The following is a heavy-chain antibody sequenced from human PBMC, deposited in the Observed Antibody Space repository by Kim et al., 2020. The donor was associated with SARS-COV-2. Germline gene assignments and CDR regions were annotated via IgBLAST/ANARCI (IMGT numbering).Heavy chain of an antibody. CDR1: GYTFTSYG. CDR3: ARDFSYYGSGSYYPFDY. V-gene: IGHV1-18*01. CDR2: ISAYNGNT. Sequence: ASVKVSCKASGYTFTSYGISWVRQAPGQGLEWMGWISAYNGNTNYAQKLQGRVTMTTDTSTSTAYMELRSLRSDDTAVYYCARDFSYYGSGSYYPFDYWGQGTLVTVSS. J-gene: IGHJ4*02. D-gene: IGHD3-10*01.